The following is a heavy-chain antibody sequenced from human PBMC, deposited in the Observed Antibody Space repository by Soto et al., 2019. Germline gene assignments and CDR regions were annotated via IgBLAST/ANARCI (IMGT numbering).Heavy chain of an antibody. D-gene: IGHD3-3*02. J-gene: IGHJ4*02. Sequence: QVQLVQSGAEVKKPGASVKVSCKASGYTFSGYYMHWVRQAPGKGLEWMGWINTLSGDTSFPQKFQGRLAMTRDTSIDTAFMEVSRLTSDDTAIYYCARSLLKVILPLGYWGQGTLVSVSS. CDR3: ARSLLKVILPLGY. V-gene: IGHV1-2*02. CDR1: GYTFSGYY. CDR2: INTLSGDT.